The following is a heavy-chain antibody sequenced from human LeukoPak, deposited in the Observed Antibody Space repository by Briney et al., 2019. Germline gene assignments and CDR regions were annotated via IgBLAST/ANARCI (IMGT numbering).Heavy chain of an antibody. CDR3: ASLSTGENNWFDP. D-gene: IGHD7-27*01. J-gene: IGHJ5*02. Sequence: SETLSLTCTVSGGSISSYYWSWIRQPPGKGLGWIGYIYYSGSTNYNPSLKSRVTISVDTSKNQFSLKLSSVTAADTAVYYCASLSTGENNWFDPWGQGTLVTVSS. CDR2: IYYSGST. V-gene: IGHV4-59*01. CDR1: GGSISSYY.